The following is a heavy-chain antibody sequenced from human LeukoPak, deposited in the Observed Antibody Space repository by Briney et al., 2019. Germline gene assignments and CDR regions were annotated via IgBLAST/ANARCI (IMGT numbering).Heavy chain of an antibody. CDR2: ISSSSSYI. V-gene: IGHV3-21*01. CDR3: ASWDSSSPRSMDV. CDR1: GFTFSSYS. J-gene: IGHJ6*02. Sequence: GGSLRLSCAASGFTFSSYSMNWVRQAPGKGLEWVSSISSSSSYIYYADSVEGRFTISRDNAKNSLYLQMNSLRAEDTAVYYCASWDSSSPRSMDVWGQGTTVTVSS. D-gene: IGHD6-13*01.